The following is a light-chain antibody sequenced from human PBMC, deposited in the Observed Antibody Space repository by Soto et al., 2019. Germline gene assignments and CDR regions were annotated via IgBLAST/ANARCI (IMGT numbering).Light chain of an antibody. CDR1: QSISDN. J-gene: IGKJ2*01. CDR2: AAS. V-gene: IGKV1-39*01. CDR3: QQSYGPPYP. Sequence: EMTQSPSSLSASVADSVTITCRASQSISDNVNWYQFQPGKAPKLLIYAASSLQTGVPSRFSGSGSGTDFARIISSLQPEDSATYYCQQSYGPPYPFGLGTNVEIK.